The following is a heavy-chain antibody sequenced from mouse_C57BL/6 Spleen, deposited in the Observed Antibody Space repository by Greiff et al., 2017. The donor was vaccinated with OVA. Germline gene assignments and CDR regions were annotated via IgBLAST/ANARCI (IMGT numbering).Heavy chain of an antibody. D-gene: IGHD2-3*01. J-gene: IGHJ3*01. CDR3: ALLYDGYSFAY. Sequence: EVQGVESGGGLVKPGGSLKLSCAASGFTFSDYGMHWVRQAPEKGLEWVAYISSGSSTIYYADTVKGRFTISRDNAKNTLFLQMTSLRSEDTAMYYCALLYDGYSFAYWGQGTLVTVSA. CDR1: GFTFSDYG. V-gene: IGHV5-17*01. CDR2: ISSGSSTI.